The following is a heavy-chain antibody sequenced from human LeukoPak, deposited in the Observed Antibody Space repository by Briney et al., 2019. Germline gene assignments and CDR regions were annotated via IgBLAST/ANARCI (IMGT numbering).Heavy chain of an antibody. V-gene: IGHV3-30-3*01. CDR2: ISYDGSNK. Sequence: GGSLRLSCAASGFTFSSYAMHWVRQAPGKGLEWVAVISYDGSNKYYADSVKGRFTISRDNSKNTLYLQMNSLRAEDTAVYYCARDSNPVWGSYSLFDYWGQGTLVTVSS. CDR3: ARDSNPVWGSYSLFDY. CDR1: GFTFSSYA. D-gene: IGHD1-26*01. J-gene: IGHJ4*02.